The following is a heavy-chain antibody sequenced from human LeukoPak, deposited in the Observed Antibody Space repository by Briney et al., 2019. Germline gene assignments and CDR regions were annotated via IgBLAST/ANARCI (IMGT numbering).Heavy chain of an antibody. Sequence: SETLSLTCAVYGGSFSDYYWSWIRQTPGKGLESIGEINHSGSTNYNPSLKSRVTISVDTSKNQFSLKLNSVTAADTAVYYCARGDGGATVSNYYYYYMDVWGKGTTVTVSS. V-gene: IGHV4-34*01. CDR2: INHSGST. CDR1: GGSFSDYY. J-gene: IGHJ6*03. D-gene: IGHD4-11*01. CDR3: ARGDGGATVSNYYYYYMDV.